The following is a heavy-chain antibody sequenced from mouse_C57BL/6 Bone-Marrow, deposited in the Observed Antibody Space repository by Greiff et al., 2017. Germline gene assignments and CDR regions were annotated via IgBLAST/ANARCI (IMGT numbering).Heavy chain of an antibody. CDR2: ISDGGSYT. CDR3: ARDEVIYYDYAWFAY. V-gene: IGHV5-4*01. D-gene: IGHD2-4*01. CDR1: GFTFSSYA. J-gene: IGHJ3*01. Sequence: EVKLMESGGGLVKPGGSLKLSCAASGFTFSSYAMSWVRQTPEKRLEWVATISDGGSYTYYPDNVKGRFTISRDNAKNNLYLQMSHLKSEDTAMYYCARDEVIYYDYAWFAYWGQGTLVTVSA.